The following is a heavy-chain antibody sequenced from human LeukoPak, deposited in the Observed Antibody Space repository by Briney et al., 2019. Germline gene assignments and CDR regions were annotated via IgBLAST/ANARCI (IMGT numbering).Heavy chain of an antibody. D-gene: IGHD3-22*01. CDR1: GFTFRSYA. V-gene: IGHV3-23*01. CDR3: AKTYYSDSFDY. J-gene: IGHJ4*02. CDR2: ISDTGGST. Sequence: GGSLRLSCAASGFTFRSYAMNWVRQAPGKGLEWVSVISDTGGSTYYAVSVKGRFTISRDNSKNTLYLQMNSLRAEDTAVYYCAKTYYSDSFDYWGQGTLVTVSS.